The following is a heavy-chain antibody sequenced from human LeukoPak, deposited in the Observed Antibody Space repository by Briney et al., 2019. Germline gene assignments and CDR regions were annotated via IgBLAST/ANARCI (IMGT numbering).Heavy chain of an antibody. CDR1: GGSISSSSYY. J-gene: IGHJ4*02. CDR2: IYYSGST. Sequence: SETLSLTCTVSGGSISSSSYYWGWIRQPPGKGLEWIGSIYYSGSTCYNPSLKSRVTISVDTSKNQFSLKLSSVTAADTAVYYCASVGVAGQFDYWGQGTLVTVSS. V-gene: IGHV4-39*01. D-gene: IGHD6-19*01. CDR3: ASVGVAGQFDY.